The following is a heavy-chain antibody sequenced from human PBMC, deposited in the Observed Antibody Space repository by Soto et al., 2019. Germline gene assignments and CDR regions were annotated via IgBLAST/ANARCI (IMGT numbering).Heavy chain of an antibody. CDR3: AKEITKTLAFDF. CDR2: ISGSGGST. V-gene: IGHV3-23*01. J-gene: IGHJ3*01. D-gene: IGHD1-20*01. Sequence: GGSLRLSCAASGFTFSNYAIAWVRQAPGKGLEWVSFISGSGGSTYYADSVKGRFTISRDNSKSTLYLQLNSLRAEDTAVYYCAKEITKTLAFDFWGQGTMVTVSS. CDR1: GFTFSNYA.